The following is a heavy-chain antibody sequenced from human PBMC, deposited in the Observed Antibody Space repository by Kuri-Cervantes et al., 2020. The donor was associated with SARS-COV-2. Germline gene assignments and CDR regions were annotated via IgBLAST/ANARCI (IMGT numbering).Heavy chain of an antibody. V-gene: IGHV3-48*04. J-gene: IGHJ6*02. Sequence: GGSLRLSCAASGFTFSSYSMNWVRQAPGKGLEWVSYISSSSSTIYYADSVKGRFTISRENAKNSLYLQMNGLRTEDTAVYYCARSSPGPYYGMDVWGQGTTVTVSS. D-gene: IGHD1-14*01. CDR2: ISSSSSTI. CDR3: ARSSPGPYYGMDV. CDR1: GFTFSSYS.